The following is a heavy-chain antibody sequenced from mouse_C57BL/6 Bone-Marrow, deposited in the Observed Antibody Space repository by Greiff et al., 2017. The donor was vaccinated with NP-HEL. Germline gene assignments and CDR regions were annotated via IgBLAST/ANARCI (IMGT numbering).Heavy chain of an antibody. Sequence: QVQLQQSGAELARPGASVKLSCKASGYTFTSYGISWVKQRTGKGLEWIGESYPRSGNTYYNEKFKGKATLTADKSSRTAYMELRRLTSEDSAVYFCARDPPHYYGSSYNYWGQGTTLTVSS. CDR3: ARDPPHYYGSSYNY. D-gene: IGHD1-1*01. CDR1: GYTFTSYG. V-gene: IGHV1-81*01. CDR2: SYPRSGNT. J-gene: IGHJ2*01.